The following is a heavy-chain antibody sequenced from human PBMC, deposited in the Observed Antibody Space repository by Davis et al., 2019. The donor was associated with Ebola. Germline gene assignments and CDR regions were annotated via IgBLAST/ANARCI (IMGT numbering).Heavy chain of an antibody. CDR3: AKDARGGYYYADF. D-gene: IGHD3-22*01. CDR1: AFSFPYSV. Sequence: GESLKISCAASAFSFPYSVIHWVRQAPGKGLEWVAVISFDGSDTYYADSVKGRFTISRDNSKTTVDLQMNSLRPEDTALYYCAKDARGGYYYADFWGQGTLVTVSA. V-gene: IGHV3-30*18. CDR2: ISFDGSDT. J-gene: IGHJ4*02.